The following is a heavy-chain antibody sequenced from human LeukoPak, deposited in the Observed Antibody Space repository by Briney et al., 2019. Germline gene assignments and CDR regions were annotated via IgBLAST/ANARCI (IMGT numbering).Heavy chain of an antibody. V-gene: IGHV1-69*04. D-gene: IGHD6-13*01. J-gene: IGHJ4*02. CDR3: ARFAAGSSSWYWDY. CDR2: IIPILGIA. CDR1: GGTFSSYA. Sequence: ASVKASCKASGGTFSSYAISWVRQAPGQGLEWMGRIIPILGIANYAQKFQGRVTITADKSTSTAYMELSSLRSEDTAVYYCARFAAGSSSWYWDYWGQGTLVTVSS.